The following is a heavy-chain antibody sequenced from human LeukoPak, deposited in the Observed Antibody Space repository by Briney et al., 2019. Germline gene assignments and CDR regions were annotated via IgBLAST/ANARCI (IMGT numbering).Heavy chain of an antibody. Sequence: SETLSLTCTVSGGSISSGGYYWSWIRQHPGKGLEWIGYIYYSGSTYYNPSLKSRVTILEDTSKSQFSLKLSSVTAADTAVYCCARVHAYSGYDKVDWGQGTLVTVSS. CDR3: ARVHAYSGYDKVD. J-gene: IGHJ4*02. D-gene: IGHD5-12*01. CDR1: GGSISSGGYY. CDR2: IYYSGST. V-gene: IGHV4-31*03.